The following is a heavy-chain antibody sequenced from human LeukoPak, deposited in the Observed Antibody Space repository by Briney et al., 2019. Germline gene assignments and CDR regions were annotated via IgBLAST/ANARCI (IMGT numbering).Heavy chain of an antibody. D-gene: IGHD2-2*01. V-gene: IGHV1-8*03. Sequence: ASVKVSCKASGYTFTNYDINWVRQATGQGLEWMGWMNPNSGNTGYAQKFQGRVTITRNTSISTAYMELSSLRSEDTAVYYCARDGVAPGLYFDLWGQGTLVTVSS. CDR2: MNPNSGNT. CDR1: GYTFTNYD. J-gene: IGHJ4*01. CDR3: ARDGVAPGLYFDL.